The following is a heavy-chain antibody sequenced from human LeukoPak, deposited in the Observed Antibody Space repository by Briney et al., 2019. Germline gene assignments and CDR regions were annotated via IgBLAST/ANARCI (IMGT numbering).Heavy chain of an antibody. CDR1: GFTFSSYW. Sequence: GGSLRLSCAASGFTFSSYWMSWVRQAPGKGLEWVANIKQDGSEKYYVDSVKGRFTISRDNAKNSLYLQMNSLRAEDTAVYYCARTSIQCSGGSCSDYWGQGTLVTVSS. CDR2: IKQDGSEK. J-gene: IGHJ4*02. D-gene: IGHD2-15*01. V-gene: IGHV3-7*01. CDR3: ARTSIQCSGGSCSDY.